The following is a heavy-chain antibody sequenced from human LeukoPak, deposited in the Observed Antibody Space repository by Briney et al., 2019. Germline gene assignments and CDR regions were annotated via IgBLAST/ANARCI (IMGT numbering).Heavy chain of an antibody. J-gene: IGHJ6*03. CDR3: AGLEYSSPSPYYYYYMDV. Sequence: SETLSLTCTVSDGSISSSDYYWGWIRQPPGKGLEWIGSISYSGSTYYNPSLKSRVTISVDTSKNQFSLKLSSVTAADTAVYYCAGLEYSSPSPYYYYYMDVWGKGTTVTVSS. CDR1: DGSISSSDYY. D-gene: IGHD6-6*01. CDR2: ISYSGST. V-gene: IGHV4-39*01.